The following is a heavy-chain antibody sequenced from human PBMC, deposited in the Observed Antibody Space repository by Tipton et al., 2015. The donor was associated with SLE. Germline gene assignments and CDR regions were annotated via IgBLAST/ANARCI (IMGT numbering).Heavy chain of an antibody. CDR2: IYTSGST. Sequence: TLSLTCTVSGGSISSYYWSWIRQPAGKGLEWIGRIYTSGSTNYNPSLKSRVTMSVDTSKNQFSLKLSSVTAADTAVYYCARLGITMVRGVIPDWYFDLWGRGTLVTVSS. D-gene: IGHD3-10*01. V-gene: IGHV4-4*07. J-gene: IGHJ2*01. CDR1: GGSISSYY. CDR3: ARLGITMVRGVIPDWYFDL.